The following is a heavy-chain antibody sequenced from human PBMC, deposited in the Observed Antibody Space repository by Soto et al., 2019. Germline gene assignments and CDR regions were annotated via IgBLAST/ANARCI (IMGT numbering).Heavy chain of an antibody. CDR2: ISGSAAST. J-gene: IGHJ1*01. CDR3: AKDVHYDILTGIEYFHH. D-gene: IGHD3-9*01. CDR1: GFTFSGYA. Sequence: EVQLLGSGGGLVLPGGSLRLSCAASGFTFSGYAMSWVGQAPGKGLEWVSGISGSAASTNYADSVKGRFTISRDNSKSTLYLQMNSLRAEDTAVYYCAKDVHYDILTGIEYFHHWAQGTLVTVSS. V-gene: IGHV3-23*01.